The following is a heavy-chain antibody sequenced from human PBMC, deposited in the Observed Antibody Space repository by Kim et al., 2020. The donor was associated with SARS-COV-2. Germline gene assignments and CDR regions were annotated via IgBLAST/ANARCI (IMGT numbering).Heavy chain of an antibody. Sequence: PSPKSRVTRTVDTAQNQFSLKLSSVTAADTAVYYCARASGYGSGGYYFDYWGQGTLVTVSS. CDR3: ARASGYGSGGYYFDY. V-gene: IGHV4-39*07. J-gene: IGHJ4*02. D-gene: IGHD3-10*01.